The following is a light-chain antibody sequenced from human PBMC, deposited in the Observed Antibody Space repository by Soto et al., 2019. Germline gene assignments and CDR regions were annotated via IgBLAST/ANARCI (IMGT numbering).Light chain of an antibody. CDR1: SSDVGGYNY. CDR3: SSYTSSSTLYV. J-gene: IGLJ1*01. Sequence: QSALAQPASVSGSPGQSSTISCTGTSSDVGGYNYVSWYQQHPGKAPKLMIYDVSNRPSGVSNRFSGSKSGNTASLTISGLQAEDEADYYCSSYTSSSTLYVLGTGTKVTVL. V-gene: IGLV2-14*01. CDR2: DVS.